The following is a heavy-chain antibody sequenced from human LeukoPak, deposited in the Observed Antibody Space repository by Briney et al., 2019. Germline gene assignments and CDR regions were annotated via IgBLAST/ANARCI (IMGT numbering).Heavy chain of an antibody. J-gene: IGHJ4*02. CDR2: INPSCGST. CDR1: GYTFTSYY. Sequence: ASVKVSCKASGYTFTSYYMHWVRQAPGQGLEWMGVINPSCGSTSYAQKFQGRVTMTRDTSTSTVYMELSSLRSEDTAVYYCARVGTPWTLLYYFDYWGQGTLVTVSS. D-gene: IGHD2-21*01. V-gene: IGHV1-46*01. CDR3: ARVGTPWTLLYYFDY.